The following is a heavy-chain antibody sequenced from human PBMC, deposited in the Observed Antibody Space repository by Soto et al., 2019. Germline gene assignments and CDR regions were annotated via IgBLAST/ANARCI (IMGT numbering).Heavy chain of an antibody. V-gene: IGHV4-34*01. Sequence: SPETLSLTCAVYGGSFSGHSWTCIRQSPGKGLEWIGDINHSGRVNNSPSLKSRVTISLDTSKNQFSLPLSAETAADKAMYYCSTRAYDTNRLYRFDPWGQGTLVTVSS. CDR1: GGSFSGHS. D-gene: IGHD3-22*01. J-gene: IGHJ5*01. CDR2: INHSGRV. CDR3: STRAYDTNRLYRFDP.